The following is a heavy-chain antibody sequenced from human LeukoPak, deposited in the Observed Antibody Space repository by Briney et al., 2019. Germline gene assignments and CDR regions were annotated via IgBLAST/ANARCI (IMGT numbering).Heavy chain of an antibody. Sequence: GGSLRLSCAASGFTFSSYSMNWVRQAPGKGLEWVSSISSSSSYIYYADSVKGRFTISRDNAKNSLYLQMNSLRAEDTAVYYCARDRGYSSGWYVYWGQGTLVTVSS. CDR3: ARDRGYSSGWYVY. V-gene: IGHV3-21*01. CDR2: ISSSSSYI. J-gene: IGHJ4*02. D-gene: IGHD6-19*01. CDR1: GFTFSSYS.